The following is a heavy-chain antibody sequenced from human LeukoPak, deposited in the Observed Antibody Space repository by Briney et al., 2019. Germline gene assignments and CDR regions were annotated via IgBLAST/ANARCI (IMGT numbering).Heavy chain of an antibody. Sequence: GESLKISCKVSGYSFTNNWLGWVRQMPGEGLEWMGIIFPSDSDTRYSPSFQGQVTFSADKSISTAYLQWSSLKASDTAMYYCARYSGSFSKSFDSWGQGTLVTVSS. CDR3: ARYSGSFSKSFDS. V-gene: IGHV5-51*01. D-gene: IGHD1-26*01. CDR2: IFPSDSDT. J-gene: IGHJ4*02. CDR1: GYSFTNNW.